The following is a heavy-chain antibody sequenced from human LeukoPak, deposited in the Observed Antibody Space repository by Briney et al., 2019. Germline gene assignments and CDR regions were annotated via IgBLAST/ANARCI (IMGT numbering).Heavy chain of an antibody. CDR3: ARLKLMVAPDY. V-gene: IGHV3-21*04. CDR2: ISSSSTYI. D-gene: IGHD2-8*01. J-gene: IGHJ4*02. CDR1: GFTFSSYS. Sequence: GGSLRLSCAASGFTFSSYSMSWVRQAPGKGLERVSSISSSSTYIYYADSVKGRFTISRDNAKNSLYLQMDSLRAEDTALYYCARLKLMVAPDYWGQGTLVTVSS.